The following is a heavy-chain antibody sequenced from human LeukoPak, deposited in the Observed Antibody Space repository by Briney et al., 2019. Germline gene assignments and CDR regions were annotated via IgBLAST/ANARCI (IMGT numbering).Heavy chain of an antibody. CDR3: AKGVHGDIYDAFDI. Sequence: GGSLRLSCAASGFTFSSYGMHWVRQAPGMGLEWVAVISYDGSNKYYADSVKGRFTISRDNSKNTLYLQMNSLRAEDTAVYYCAKGVHGDIYDAFDIWGQGTMVTVSS. CDR1: GFTFSSYG. D-gene: IGHD2-15*01. V-gene: IGHV3-30*18. J-gene: IGHJ3*02. CDR2: ISYDGSNK.